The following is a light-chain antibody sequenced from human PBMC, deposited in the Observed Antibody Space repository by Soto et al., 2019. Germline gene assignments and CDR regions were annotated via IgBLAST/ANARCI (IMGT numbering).Light chain of an antibody. CDR2: DAS. CDR1: QDISNY. V-gene: IGKV1-33*01. J-gene: IGKJ2*03. CDR3: QQYDNLPPYC. Sequence: DIQMTQSPSSLSASVGDRVTITCQASQDISNYLNRYQQKPGKAPKLLIYDASNLETGVPSRFSGSGTGTDFTFTIRSLQPEDMATYYCQQYDNLPPYCFGQVTKLDIK.